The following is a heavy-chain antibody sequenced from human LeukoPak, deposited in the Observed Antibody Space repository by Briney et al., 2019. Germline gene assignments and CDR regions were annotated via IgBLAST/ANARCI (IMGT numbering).Heavy chain of an antibody. J-gene: IGHJ4*02. CDR1: GGSISSSSYY. V-gene: IGHV4-39*02. D-gene: IGHD6-6*01. CDR2: IYYSGST. CDR3: ARDRSSRGVVDY. Sequence: PSETLSLTCTVSGGSISSSSYYWGWIRQPPGKGLEWIGSIYYSGSTYYNPSLKSRVTISVDTSKNQFSLKLSSVTAADTAVYYCARDRSSRGVVDYWGQGTLVTVSS.